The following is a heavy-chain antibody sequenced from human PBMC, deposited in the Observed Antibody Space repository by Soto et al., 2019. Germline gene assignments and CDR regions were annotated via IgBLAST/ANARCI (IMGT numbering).Heavy chain of an antibody. CDR2: INAGNGNT. J-gene: IGHJ5*02. D-gene: IGHD3-3*01. CDR1: GYTFTSYA. V-gene: IGHV1-3*01. CDR3: ARDKKEWLLYSAVNWFNP. Sequence: ASVKVSCKASGYTFTSYAMHWVRQAPGQRLEWMGWINAGNGNTKYSQKFQGRVTITRDTSASTACMELSSLRSEDTAVYYCARDKKEWLLYSAVNWFNPWGQGTLVTVSS.